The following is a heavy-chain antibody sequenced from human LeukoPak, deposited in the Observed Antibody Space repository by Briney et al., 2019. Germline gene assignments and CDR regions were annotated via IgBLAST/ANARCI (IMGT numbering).Heavy chain of an antibody. V-gene: IGHV3-21*01. Sequence: GGSLRLSCAASGFTFSSYMNWVRQAPGKGLEWVSSISSTSSYIYYADSVKGRFTVSRDNAKNSLYLQMNSLRAEDTAVYYCASPTLGYCSSTDCYDFDYWGQGTLVTVSS. CDR3: ASPTLGYCSSTDCYDFDY. CDR1: GFTFSSY. J-gene: IGHJ4*02. D-gene: IGHD2-2*01. CDR2: ISSTSSYI.